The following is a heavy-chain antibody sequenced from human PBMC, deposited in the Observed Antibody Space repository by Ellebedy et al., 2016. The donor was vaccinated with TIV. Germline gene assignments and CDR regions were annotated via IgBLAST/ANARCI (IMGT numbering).Heavy chain of an antibody. CDR1: GFTFSSYW. J-gene: IGHJ4*02. Sequence: GESLKISCVASGFTFSSYWMSWVRQAPGRGLEWVANLKHDGREEYYVDSVKGRFTISRDNAKNSLYLQMNSLRVEDTALYHCARSRYPGARSSFDSWGQGTLVTVSS. V-gene: IGHV3-7*01. CDR3: ARSRYPGARSSFDS. D-gene: IGHD6-6*01. CDR2: LKHDGREE.